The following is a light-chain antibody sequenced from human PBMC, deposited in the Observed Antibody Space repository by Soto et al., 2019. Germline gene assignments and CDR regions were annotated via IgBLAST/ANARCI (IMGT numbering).Light chain of an antibody. CDR2: AAS. CDR1: QSISTY. V-gene: IGKV1-39*01. Sequence: DIQMTQSPSSLSASVGDRVTITCRASQSISTYLHWYQQKPGKAPNLLIYAASTLQSGVPSRFSGSGSGTDFTLTIRSLQTEDCATYFSQHGYSTPLTVGGGTKVDIK. J-gene: IGKJ4*02. CDR3: QHGYSTPLT.